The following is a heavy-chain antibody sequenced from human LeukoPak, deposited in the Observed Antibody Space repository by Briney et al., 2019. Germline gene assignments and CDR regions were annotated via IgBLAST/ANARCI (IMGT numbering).Heavy chain of an antibody. V-gene: IGHV3-66*02. Sequence: GGSLRLSCAASGFTVSGSYMSWVRQAPVKGLEWVSVIYAGGSTYYADSVKGRFTISRDNSKNTLYLQMNSLRAEDTAVYYCAKASGIAAAGYYFDYWGQGTLVTVSS. D-gene: IGHD6-13*01. CDR1: GFTVSGSY. J-gene: IGHJ4*02. CDR2: IYAGGST. CDR3: AKASGIAAAGYYFDY.